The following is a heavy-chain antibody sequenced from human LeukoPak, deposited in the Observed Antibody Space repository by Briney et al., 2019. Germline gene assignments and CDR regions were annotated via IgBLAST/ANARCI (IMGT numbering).Heavy chain of an antibody. CDR2: IYYSGST. D-gene: IGHD5-18*01. CDR1: GGSISSSSYY. Sequence: SETLSLTCTVSGGSISSSSYYWGWIRRPPGKGLEWIGSIYYSGSTYYNPSLKSRVTISVDTSKNQFSLKLSSVTAADTAVYYCARYPRYGPGPFDYWGQGTLVTVSS. V-gene: IGHV4-39*01. CDR3: ARYPRYGPGPFDY. J-gene: IGHJ4*02.